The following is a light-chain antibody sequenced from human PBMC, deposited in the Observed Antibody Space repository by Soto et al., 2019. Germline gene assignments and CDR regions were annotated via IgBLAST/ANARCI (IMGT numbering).Light chain of an antibody. CDR1: SSDVGAYDY. Sequence: QSVLTQPASVSGSPGQSITISCTGTSSDVGAYDYVSWFQQHPDKAPKLIISVVSNRPSGVSNRFSGSKSGNTASLTISGIQAEDEADYYCSLYTSSDTPDVFGTGTKLTVL. J-gene: IGLJ1*01. CDR3: SLYTSSDTPDV. CDR2: VVS. V-gene: IGLV2-14*01.